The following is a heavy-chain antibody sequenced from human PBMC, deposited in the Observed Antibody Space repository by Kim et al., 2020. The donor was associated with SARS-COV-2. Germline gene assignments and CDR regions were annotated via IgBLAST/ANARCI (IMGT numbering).Heavy chain of an antibody. Sequence: RFTISRDNSKNTLYLQMNSLRAEDTAVYYCARAQVHYYDSSGYYPPTDYWGQGTLVTVSS. V-gene: IGHV3-30*07. J-gene: IGHJ4*02. CDR3: ARAQVHYYDSSGYYPPTDY. D-gene: IGHD3-22*01.